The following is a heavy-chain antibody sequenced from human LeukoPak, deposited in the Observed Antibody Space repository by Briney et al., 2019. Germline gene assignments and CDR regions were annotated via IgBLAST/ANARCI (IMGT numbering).Heavy chain of an antibody. CDR2: IYTSGST. Sequence: SETLSLTCTVSGGSISSGSYYWRWIRQPAGKGLEWIGRIYTSGSTNYNPSLKSRVTISVDTSKNQFSLKLSSVTAADTAVYYCARGVGLRFLEWSRGNDAFDIWGQGTMVTVSS. V-gene: IGHV4-61*02. CDR1: GGSISSGSYY. CDR3: ARGVGLRFLEWSRGNDAFDI. D-gene: IGHD3-3*01. J-gene: IGHJ3*02.